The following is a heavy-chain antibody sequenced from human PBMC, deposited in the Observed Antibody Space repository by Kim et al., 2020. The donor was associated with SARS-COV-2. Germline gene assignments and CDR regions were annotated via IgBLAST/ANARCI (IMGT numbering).Heavy chain of an antibody. CDR1: GGSISSYY. Sequence: SETLSLTCTVSGGSISSYYWSWIRQPPGKGLEWIGYIYYSGSTNYNPSLKSRVTISVDTSNNQFSLKLSSVTGADTAVYYFAGAHRECVLYFANWYFDL. D-gene: IGHD3-9*01. V-gene: IGHV4-59*01. J-gene: IGHJ2*01. CDR3: AGAHRECVLYFANWYFDL. CDR2: IYYSGST.